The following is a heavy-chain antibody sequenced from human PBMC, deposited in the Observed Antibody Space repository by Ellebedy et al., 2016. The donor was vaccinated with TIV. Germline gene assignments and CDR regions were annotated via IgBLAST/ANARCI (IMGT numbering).Heavy chain of an antibody. CDR2: IKLDGSEK. V-gene: IGHV3-7*03. CDR1: GFTFSSFW. CDR3: ARNWVQLWPPEYYFDY. D-gene: IGHD5-18*01. Sequence: GGSLRLSCAASGFTFSSFWMSWVRQAPGKGLEWVANIKLDGSEKYYVDSVKGRFTISRDNAKNSLYLQMNSLRAEDTAVYYCARNWVQLWPPEYYFDYWGQGTLVTVSS. J-gene: IGHJ4*02.